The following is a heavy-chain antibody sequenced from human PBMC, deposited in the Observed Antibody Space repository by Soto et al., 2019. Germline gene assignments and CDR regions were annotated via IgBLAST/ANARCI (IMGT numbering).Heavy chain of an antibody. J-gene: IGHJ4*02. CDR3: ARVRGTAGKRYFDY. Sequence: SETLSLTCSVSGGPISTYYWTWIRQPAGKGLEWIGRVYYSGSTTYNPSLKSRVTISVDSSKNQFSLKLDSVTPADTAVYYCARVRGTAGKRYFDYWGPGTLVTVSS. V-gene: IGHV4-4*07. D-gene: IGHD6-13*01. CDR2: VYYSGST. CDR1: GGPISTYY.